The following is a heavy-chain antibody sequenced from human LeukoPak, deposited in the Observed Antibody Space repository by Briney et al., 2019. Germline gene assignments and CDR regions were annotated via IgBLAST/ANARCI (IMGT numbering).Heavy chain of an antibody. Sequence: GGSLRLSCAASGFTFSSYWMHWVRQAPGKGLVWVSRISSDGSSTSYADSVKGRFTISRDNAKNTLYLQMSSLRAEDTAVYHCARTTGSKNAFDIWGQGTIVTVSS. CDR3: ARTTGSKNAFDI. CDR1: GFTFSSYW. CDR2: ISSDGSST. D-gene: IGHD1-26*01. J-gene: IGHJ3*02. V-gene: IGHV3-74*01.